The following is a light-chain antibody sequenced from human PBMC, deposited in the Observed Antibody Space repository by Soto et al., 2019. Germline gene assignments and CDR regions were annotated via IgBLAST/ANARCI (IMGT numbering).Light chain of an antibody. CDR2: EVS. V-gene: IGLV2-14*01. CDR3: SSYTSSSTRV. Sequence: QSALTQPASVSGSPGQSITISCTGISSDVGGYNYVSWYQQHPGKAPKLMIYEVSNRPSGVSNRFSGSKSGNTASLTISGLQAEDEADYYCSSYTSSSTRVFGGGTQLTVL. CDR1: SSDVGGYNY. J-gene: IGLJ3*02.